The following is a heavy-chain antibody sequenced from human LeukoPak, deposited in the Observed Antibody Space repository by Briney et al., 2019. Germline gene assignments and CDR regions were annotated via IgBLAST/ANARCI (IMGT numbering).Heavy chain of an antibody. D-gene: IGHD3-22*01. CDR1: GDSVSSNSAA. V-gene: IGHV6-1*01. CDR3: ARVQDYYDSSGYYSLFDY. Sequence: SQTLSLTCAISGDSVSSNSAAWNWIRQSPSRGLEWLGRTHYRSKWYNDYAVSVKSRITINPDTSKNQFSLQLNSVTPEDTAVYYCARVQDYYDSSGYYSLFDYWGQGTLVTVSS. CDR2: THYRSKWYN. J-gene: IGHJ4*02.